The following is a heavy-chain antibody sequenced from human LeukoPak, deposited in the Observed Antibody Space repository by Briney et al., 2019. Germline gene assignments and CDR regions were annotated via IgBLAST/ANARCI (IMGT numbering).Heavy chain of an antibody. CDR2: MNPNSGNT. D-gene: IGHD6-13*01. V-gene: IGHV1-8*01. Sequence: ASVKVSCKASAYTFTSYDINWVRQATGQGLEWMGWMNPNSGNTAYAQKFQGIVTMTRDTSISTAYMELSSLRSEDTAVYYCARGHGPGGSRWPNLDYWGQGTLVTVSS. CDR3: ARGHGPGGSRWPNLDY. CDR1: AYTFTSYD. J-gene: IGHJ4*02.